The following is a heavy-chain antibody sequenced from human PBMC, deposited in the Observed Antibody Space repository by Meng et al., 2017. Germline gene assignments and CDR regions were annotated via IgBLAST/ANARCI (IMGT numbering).Heavy chain of an antibody. J-gene: IGHJ4*02. CDR1: GFTFSSYS. CDR3: ARGNYDYVWGSYRKFDY. Sequence: GGSLRLSCAASGFTFSSYSMNWVRQAPGKGLEWVPSISSSSSYIYYADSVKGRFTISRDNAKNSLYLQMNSLRAEDTAVYYCARGNYDYVWGSYRKFDYWGQGTLVTVSS. D-gene: IGHD3-16*02. CDR2: ISSSSSYI. V-gene: IGHV3-21*01.